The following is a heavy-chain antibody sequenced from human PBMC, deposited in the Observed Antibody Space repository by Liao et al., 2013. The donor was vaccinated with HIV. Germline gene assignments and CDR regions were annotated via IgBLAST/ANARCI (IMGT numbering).Heavy chain of an antibody. Sequence: QVQLQESGSGLVKPSETLSLTCTVSGGPVSSYYWNWIRQPPGKGLEWIGFVHHSGDTNYNPSLKSRVTMSVDTSKNQFSLKLSSVTAADTAVYYCARVDQYYDYWRGYENWFDPWGQGTLVTVSS. J-gene: IGHJ5*02. CDR1: GGPVSSYY. CDR3: ARVDQYYDYWRGYENWFDP. V-gene: IGHV4-59*02. CDR2: VHHSGDT. D-gene: IGHD3-3*01.